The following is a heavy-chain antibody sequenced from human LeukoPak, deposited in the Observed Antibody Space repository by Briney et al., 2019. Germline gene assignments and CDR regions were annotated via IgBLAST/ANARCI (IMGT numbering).Heavy chain of an antibody. Sequence: TSETLSLTCTVSGGSISSFYWSWIRQPPGEGLEWIGYIYYKGNTNYSPSLTSRVTISLDTSKNQFSLKLSSLTAADTAVYYCARSYSSGSYYSPFDPWGQGTLVTVSS. V-gene: IGHV4-59*01. CDR3: ARSYSSGSYYSPFDP. CDR1: GGSISSFY. J-gene: IGHJ5*02. CDR2: IYYKGNT. D-gene: IGHD3-10*01.